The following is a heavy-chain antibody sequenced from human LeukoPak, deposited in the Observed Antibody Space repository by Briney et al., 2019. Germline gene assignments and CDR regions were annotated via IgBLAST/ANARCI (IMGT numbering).Heavy chain of an antibody. CDR3: ARVIAAAAH. CDR2: INHSGST. J-gene: IGHJ4*02. V-gene: IGHV4-34*01. D-gene: IGHD6-13*01. CDR1: GGSFSGYY. Sequence: SETLSLTCAVYGGSFSGYYWSWIRQPPGRGLEWIGEINHSGSTNYNPSLKSRVTISVDTSKNQFSLKVTSLTAADTAVYYCARVIAAAAHWGQGTLVTVSS.